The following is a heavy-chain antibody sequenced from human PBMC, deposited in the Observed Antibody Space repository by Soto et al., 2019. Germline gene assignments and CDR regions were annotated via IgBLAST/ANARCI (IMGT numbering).Heavy chain of an antibody. V-gene: IGHV3-33*01. Sequence: QVQLVESGGGVVQPGRSLRLSCAASGFTFSSYGMHWVRQAPGKGLEWVAVIWYDGSSKYYADSVKGRFTISRDNSKNTLYLEMNSLRAEDTAVYYCARDYCGGDCRHFDSWGQGTLVTVSS. D-gene: IGHD2-21*02. CDR2: IWYDGSSK. CDR3: ARDYCGGDCRHFDS. CDR1: GFTFSSYG. J-gene: IGHJ4*02.